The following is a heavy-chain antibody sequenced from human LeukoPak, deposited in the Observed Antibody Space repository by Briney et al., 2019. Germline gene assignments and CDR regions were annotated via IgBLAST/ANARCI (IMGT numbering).Heavy chain of an antibody. CDR1: GGSISSSTNW. D-gene: IGHD5-24*01. Sequence: PSETLSLTCAVSGGSISSSTNWWSWVRQPPGKGLEWIGSIYYSGSTYYNPSLKSRVTISVDTSKNQFSLKLSSVTAADTAVYYCARHRSKWLQSSFDYWGQGTLVTVSS. CDR2: IYYSGST. J-gene: IGHJ4*02. CDR3: ARHRSKWLQSSFDY. V-gene: IGHV4-39*01.